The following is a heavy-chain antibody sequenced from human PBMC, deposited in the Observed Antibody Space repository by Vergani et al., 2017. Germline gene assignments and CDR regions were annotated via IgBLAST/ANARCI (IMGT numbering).Heavy chain of an antibody. Sequence: QVQLVESGGGVVQPGRSLRLSCAASGFTFNHYVMNWVRQAPGQGLEWVAVTWYDGNNKQYADSVKGRFTISRDNSKSTMYLQMNSLRDEDTGVYYCAIDLRLLYNRFDPWGQGTLVTVSS. V-gene: IGHV3-33*01. CDR1: GFTFNHYV. J-gene: IGHJ5*02. D-gene: IGHD1-14*01. CDR3: AIDLRLLYNRFDP. CDR2: TWYDGNNK.